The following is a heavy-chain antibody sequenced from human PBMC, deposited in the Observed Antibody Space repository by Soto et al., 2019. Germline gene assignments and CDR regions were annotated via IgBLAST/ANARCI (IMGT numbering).Heavy chain of an antibody. D-gene: IGHD3-9*01. Sequence: GGSLRLSCAASGFTFDDYAMHWVRQAPGKGLEWVSGISWNSGSIGYADSVKGRFTISRDNAKNSLYLQMNSLRAEDTALYYCAKSGLDYDILTSAEYFQHWGQGTLVTVSS. CDR2: ISWNSGSI. CDR1: GFTFDDYA. V-gene: IGHV3-9*01. J-gene: IGHJ1*01. CDR3: AKSGLDYDILTSAEYFQH.